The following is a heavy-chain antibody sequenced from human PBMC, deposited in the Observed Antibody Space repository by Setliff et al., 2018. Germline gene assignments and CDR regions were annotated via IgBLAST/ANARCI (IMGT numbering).Heavy chain of an antibody. Sequence: PGGSLRLSCAASGFTFSSYAMSWVRQAPGKEPEWVSTITDSGRTTYYGPALRGRFTIARYNSRNTPYLQMNSLRAEDAAIYYCARRGGTAGARAFDIWGQGTMVTVSS. CDR3: ARRGGTAGARAFDI. V-gene: IGHV3-23*01. CDR2: ITDSGRTT. CDR1: GFTFSSYA. J-gene: IGHJ3*02. D-gene: IGHD2-8*02.